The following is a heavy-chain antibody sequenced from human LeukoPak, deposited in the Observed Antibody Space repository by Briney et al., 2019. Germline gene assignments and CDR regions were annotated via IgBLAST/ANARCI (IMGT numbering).Heavy chain of an antibody. Sequence: GESLKISCKGSGYSFTSYWISWVRQMPGKGLEWMGRIDPSDSYTNYSPSFQGHVTISADKPISTAYLQWSSLKASDTAMYYCARQVSGYDTNIPTTWGQGTLVTVSS. CDR2: IDPSDSYT. J-gene: IGHJ5*02. D-gene: IGHD5-12*01. CDR1: GYSFTSYW. CDR3: ARQVSGYDTNIPTT. V-gene: IGHV5-10-1*01.